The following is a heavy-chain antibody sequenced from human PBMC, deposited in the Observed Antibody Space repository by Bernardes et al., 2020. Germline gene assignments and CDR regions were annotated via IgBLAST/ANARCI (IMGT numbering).Heavy chain of an antibody. J-gene: IGHJ1*01. D-gene: IGHD6-19*01. V-gene: IGHV1-2*06. CDR2: INPNSGGT. Sequence: ASMKVSCKASGYTFTGYYMHWVRQAPGQGLEWMGRINPNSGGTNYAQKFQGRVTMTRDTSISTAYMELSRLRSDDTAVYYCATVAGSSYFQHWGQGTLVTVSS. CDR1: GYTFTGYY. CDR3: ATVAGSSYFQH.